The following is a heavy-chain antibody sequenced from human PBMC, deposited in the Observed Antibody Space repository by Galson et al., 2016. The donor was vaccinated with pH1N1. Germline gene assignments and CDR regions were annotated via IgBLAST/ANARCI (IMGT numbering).Heavy chain of an antibody. J-gene: IGHJ4*02. V-gene: IGHV3-9*01. D-gene: IGHD3-10*01. CDR2: ISWNSNSI. Sequence: SLRLSCAASGFAFDDFTMHWVRHVPGKGLEWVSGISWNSNSIGYADSVKGRFTTSRDSAKKSLFLQMNGLRVEDTALYYCAKGAGRYYFGSGSFNYWGQGTQVTVSS. CDR3: AKGAGRYYFGSGSFNY. CDR1: GFAFDDFT.